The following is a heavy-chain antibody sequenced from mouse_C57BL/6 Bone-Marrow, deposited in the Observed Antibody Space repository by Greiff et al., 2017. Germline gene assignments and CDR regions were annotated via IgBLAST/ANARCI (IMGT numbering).Heavy chain of an antibody. J-gene: IGHJ2*01. Sequence: VQLQQPGAELVKPGASVKMSCKASGYTFTSYWITWVKQRPGQGLVWIGDIYPGSGSTNYNEKFQSKATLTVDTSSSPAYMQLSSLTSEDSAVYYCVLYYYDSSPYYFDYWGQGTTLTVSS. CDR3: VLYYYDSSPYYFDY. V-gene: IGHV1-55*01. CDR1: GYTFTSYW. D-gene: IGHD1-1*01. CDR2: IYPGSGST.